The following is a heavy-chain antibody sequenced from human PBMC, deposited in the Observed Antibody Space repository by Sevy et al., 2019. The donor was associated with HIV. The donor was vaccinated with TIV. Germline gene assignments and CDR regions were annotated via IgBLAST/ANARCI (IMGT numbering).Heavy chain of an antibody. CDR1: GFTFSTYS. D-gene: IGHD3-10*01. CDR2: IGTSGTNI. J-gene: IGHJ1*01. V-gene: IGHV3-48*02. Sequence: GGSLRLSCAASGFTFSTYSMNWVRQAPGKGLEWVSYIGTSGTNIYYGDSVKGRFTISRDNAKNSLYLQMNSLRDEDTATYYCAGGKLWFFGSTRSRGEVEYFQHWGQGTLVTVSS. CDR3: AGGKLWFFGSTRSRGEVEYFQH.